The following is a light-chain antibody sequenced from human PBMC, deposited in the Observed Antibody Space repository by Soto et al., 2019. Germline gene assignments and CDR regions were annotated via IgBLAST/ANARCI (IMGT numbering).Light chain of an antibody. CDR2: DAS. CDR3: QQRRDWPLFP. Sequence: EIVLTQSPATLSLSPGERATLSCRASQSVDSYLAWYQEKPGQAPRLLIYDASNRATGIPARFSGSGSGTDFTLTISSLEPDDFALYYCQQRRDWPLFPFGPGTKVDVK. J-gene: IGKJ3*01. CDR1: QSVDSY. V-gene: IGKV3-11*01.